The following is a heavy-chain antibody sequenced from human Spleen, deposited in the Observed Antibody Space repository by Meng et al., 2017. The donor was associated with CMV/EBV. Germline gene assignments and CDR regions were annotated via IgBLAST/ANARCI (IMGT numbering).Heavy chain of an antibody. J-gene: IGHJ4*02. CDR2: INPNSGGT. Sequence: FTGYYMHWVRQAPGQGLEWMGWINPNSGGTNYAQNFQGRVSMTRDTSISTVYMELSSLRSDDAAVYYCARGAYDFWSGPNGKNYYDSWGQGTLVTVSS. CDR3: ARGAYDFWSGPNGKNYYDS. D-gene: IGHD3-3*01. CDR1: FTGYY. V-gene: IGHV1-2*02.